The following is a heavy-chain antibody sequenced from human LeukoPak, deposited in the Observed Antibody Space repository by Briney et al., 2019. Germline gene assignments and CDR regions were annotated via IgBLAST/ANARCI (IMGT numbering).Heavy chain of an antibody. V-gene: IGHV3-33*01. J-gene: IGHJ4*02. CDR2: IWYDGSNK. CDR3: AGEGQRGEYYFDY. CDR1: GFTFSSYG. D-gene: IGHD3-16*01. Sequence: GGSLRLSCAASGFTFSSYGMHWARQAPGKGLEWVAVIWYDGSNKYYADSVKGRFTISRDNSKNTLYLQMNSLGAEDTAVYYCAGEGQRGEYYFDYWGQGTLVTVSS.